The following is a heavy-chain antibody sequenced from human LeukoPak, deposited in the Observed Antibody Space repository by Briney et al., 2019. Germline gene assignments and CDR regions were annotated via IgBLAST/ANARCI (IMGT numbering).Heavy chain of an antibody. D-gene: IGHD3-9*01. CDR1: GGSISSYY. CDR3: ARGVLRYFDWLLYDDAFDI. J-gene: IGHJ3*02. CDR2: IYYSGST. Sequence: PSETLSLTCTVSGGSISSYYWSWIRQPPGKGLEWIGYIYYSGSTNYNPSLKSRVTISVDTSKNQFSLKLSSVTAADTAVYYCARGVLRYFDWLLYDDAFDIWGQGTMVTVSS. V-gene: IGHV4-59*08.